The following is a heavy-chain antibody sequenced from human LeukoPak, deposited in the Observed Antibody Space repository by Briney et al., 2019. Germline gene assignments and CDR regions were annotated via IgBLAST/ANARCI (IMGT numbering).Heavy chain of an antibody. CDR2: INEDGSTT. CDR3: VRDLGGRSGH. J-gene: IGHJ4*02. V-gene: IGHV3-74*01. CDR1: GFTFSSNW. Sequence: GSLRLSCAASGFTFSSNWMHWVRQAPGRGLVWVSRINEDGSTTNYADSVKGRSTIFRDNAKNTLYLQMNSLRAEDTAVYYCVRDLGGRSGHWGQGTLVTVSS. D-gene: IGHD1-26*01.